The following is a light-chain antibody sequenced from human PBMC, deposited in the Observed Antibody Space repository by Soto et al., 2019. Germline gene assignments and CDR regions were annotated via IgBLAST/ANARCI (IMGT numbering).Light chain of an antibody. CDR2: GAS. CDR3: QHYNNWPPWT. V-gene: IGKV1D-13*01. CDR1: QGIGNA. J-gene: IGKJ1*01. Sequence: AIQMTQSPSSLSASVGDRVTISCRSSQGIGNALGWYQQKPGKPPKVLIYGASSLESGVPSRFSGSGSGTEFTLTIGSLQSEDFAVYYCQHYNNWPPWTFGQGTKVDIK.